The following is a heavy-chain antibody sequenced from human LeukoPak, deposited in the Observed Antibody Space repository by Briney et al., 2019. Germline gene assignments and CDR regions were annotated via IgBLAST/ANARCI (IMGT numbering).Heavy chain of an antibody. CDR1: GFTVSSNY. CDR2: LYSGGST. CDR3: ARVYDP. Sequence: GGSLRLSCAASGFTVSSNYMSCVRQAPGKGLEGVSVLYSGGSTYYADSVQGRFTISRDNSKNTLYLQMNSLRAEDTAVYYCARVYDPWGQGTLVTVSS. V-gene: IGHV3-53*01. J-gene: IGHJ5*02.